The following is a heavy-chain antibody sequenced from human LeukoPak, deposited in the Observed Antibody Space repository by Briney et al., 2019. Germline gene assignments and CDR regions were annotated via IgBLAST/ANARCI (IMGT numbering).Heavy chain of an antibody. CDR2: INYIGST. Sequence: SETLSLTCAVYGGSFSGYYWSWIRQPPGKGLEWIGEINYIGSTNYNPSLKSGVTISVDTSKNQFSLRLSSVTAADTAVYYCARGEIWLGYCSSTSCPIRDAFDIWGQGTMVTVSS. D-gene: IGHD2-2*01. CDR1: GGSFSGYY. J-gene: IGHJ3*02. CDR3: ARGEIWLGYCSSTSCPIRDAFDI. V-gene: IGHV4-34*01.